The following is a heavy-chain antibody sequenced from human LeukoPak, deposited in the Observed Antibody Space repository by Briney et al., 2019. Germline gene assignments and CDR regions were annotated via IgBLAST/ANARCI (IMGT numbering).Heavy chain of an antibody. V-gene: IGHV4-59*01. CDR2: IYNSGST. Sequence: RASETLSLTCTVSGGSISVYYWSWIRQPPGKGLEWIGYIYNSGSTNYNPSLKSRLTISVDTSKNQFSLKLRSVTAADTAVYYCARDREWGHWGQGTLVTVSS. CDR3: ARDREWGH. D-gene: IGHD3-3*01. CDR1: GGSISVYY. J-gene: IGHJ4*02.